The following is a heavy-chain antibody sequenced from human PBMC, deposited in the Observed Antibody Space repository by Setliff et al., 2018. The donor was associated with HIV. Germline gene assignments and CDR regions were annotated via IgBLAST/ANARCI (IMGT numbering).Heavy chain of an antibody. CDR1: GGSFTGYY. V-gene: IGHV4-34*01. J-gene: IGHJ6*03. CDR2: INHSGTT. D-gene: IGHD2-15*01. Sequence: PSETLSLTCAVYGGSFTGYYWTWIRQPPGKGLEWIGEINHSGTTNHNPSLKSRVISSVDMSKNQFSLKVNSVTAADTAVYYCARGVVVVSAARDYYYYLDVWGKGTTVTVSS. CDR3: ARGVVVVSAARDYYYYLDV.